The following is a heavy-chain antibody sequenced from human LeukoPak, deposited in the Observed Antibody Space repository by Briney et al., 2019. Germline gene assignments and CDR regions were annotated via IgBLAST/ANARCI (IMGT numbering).Heavy chain of an antibody. J-gene: IGHJ6*03. CDR3: AREPHDFWSGNYMDV. V-gene: IGHV3-7*01. Sequence: GVSLRLSYAVSGFSLSSYWMSWVRQARGRGLEWVANIKQDGSEKHYVDSVKGRFTISRDNAKNSLYLQMNSLRAEDTALYYCAREPHDFWSGNYMDVWGKGTTVTVSS. CDR1: GFSLSSYW. CDR2: IKQDGSEK. D-gene: IGHD3-3*01.